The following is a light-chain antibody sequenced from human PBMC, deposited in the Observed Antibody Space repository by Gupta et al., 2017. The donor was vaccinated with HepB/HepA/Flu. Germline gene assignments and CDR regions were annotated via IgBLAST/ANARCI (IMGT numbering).Light chain of an antibody. J-gene: IGLJ3*02. CDR2: YDS. Sequence: SYVVTPPPSVSVAPGKTARITCGENNIGSKSVHWYQQKPGQAPVLVIYYDSDRPSGIPERFSGSNSENTATLTISRVEAGDEADYYCQVWDSSNDHPVFGGGTKLTVL. V-gene: IGLV3-21*04. CDR3: QVWDSSNDHPV. CDR1: NIGSKS.